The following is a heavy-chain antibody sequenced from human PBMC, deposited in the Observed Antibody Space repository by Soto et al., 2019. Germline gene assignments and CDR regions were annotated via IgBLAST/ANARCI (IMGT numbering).Heavy chain of an antibody. CDR1: GGSISGYY. J-gene: IGHJ4*02. CDR3: AKDRNNWNYDY. Sequence: QVQLQESGPGLVRPSETLSLTCTVSGGSISGYYWGWIRQPPGKGLEWIGYIYSSGNTKYNPSLRSRVTISVDTSKSPLSLRLSSVTAADTAVYFCAKDRNNWNYDYWGQGTLVTVSS. D-gene: IGHD1-7*01. CDR2: IYSSGNT. V-gene: IGHV4-59*01.